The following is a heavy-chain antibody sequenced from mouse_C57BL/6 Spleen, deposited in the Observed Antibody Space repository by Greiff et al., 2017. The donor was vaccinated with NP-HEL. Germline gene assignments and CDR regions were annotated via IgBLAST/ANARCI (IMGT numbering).Heavy chain of an antibody. CDR3: AGYGNYHYAMDY. J-gene: IGHJ4*01. V-gene: IGHV1-52*01. Sequence: QVQLQQPGAELVRPGSSVKLSCKASGYTFTSYWMHWVKQRPIQGLEWIGNIDPSDSETHYNQKFKDKATLTVDKSSSTAYMQLSSLTSEDSAVYYCAGYGNYHYAMDYWGQGTSVTVSS. CDR2: IDPSDSET. CDR1: GYTFTSYW. D-gene: IGHD2-1*01.